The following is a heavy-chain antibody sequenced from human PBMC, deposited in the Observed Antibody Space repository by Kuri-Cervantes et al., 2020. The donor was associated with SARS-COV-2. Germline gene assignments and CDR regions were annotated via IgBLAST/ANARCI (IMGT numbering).Heavy chain of an antibody. CDR1: GFTFSSYW. J-gene: IGHJ4*02. CDR2: IKQDGSEK. V-gene: IGHV3-7*01. D-gene: IGHD5-18*01. CDR3: ARDGGYSYGYQDY. Sequence: AGSLRLSCAASGFTFSSYWMSWVRQAPGKGLEWVANIKQDGSEKYYVDSVKGRFTISRDNAKNSLYLQMNSLSAEDTAVYYCARDGGYSYGYQDYWGQGTLVTVSS.